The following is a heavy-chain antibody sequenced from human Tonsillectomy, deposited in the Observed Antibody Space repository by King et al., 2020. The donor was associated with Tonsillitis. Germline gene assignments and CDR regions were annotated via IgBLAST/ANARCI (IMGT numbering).Heavy chain of an antibody. CDR2: IYYSGST. CDR3: ASHHYAILTDSYYYYMDV. Sequence: LQLQESGPGLVKPSETLSLTCTVSGGSISSYYWSWIRQPPGKGLEWIGYIYYSGSTNYNPSLKSRVTTSVDTSKNQFSLKLSSVTAADTAVYYCASHHYAILTDSYYYYMDVWGKGTTVTVSS. CDR1: GGSISSYY. J-gene: IGHJ6*03. V-gene: IGHV4-59*08. D-gene: IGHD3-9*01.